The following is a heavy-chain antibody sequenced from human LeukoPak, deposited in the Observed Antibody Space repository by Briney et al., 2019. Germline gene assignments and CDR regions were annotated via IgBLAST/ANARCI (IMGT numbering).Heavy chain of an antibody. J-gene: IGHJ6*02. D-gene: IGHD6-19*01. Sequence: PGGSLRLSCVASGFTFRNYGMYWVRQAPGKGLEWVAVISSDGNNKYYGDSVKGRFTISRDNSQDTLYVQMTSLRAEDTAVYYCAKDPVAEAGNNYYRMDVWGQGTTVTVSS. CDR3: AKDPVAEAGNNYYRMDV. CDR2: ISSDGNNK. CDR1: GFTFRNYG. V-gene: IGHV3-30*18.